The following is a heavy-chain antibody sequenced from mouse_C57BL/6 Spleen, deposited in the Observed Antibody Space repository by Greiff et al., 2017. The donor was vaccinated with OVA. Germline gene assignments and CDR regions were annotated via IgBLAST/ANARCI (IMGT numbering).Heavy chain of an antibody. CDR2: ISYDGSN. J-gene: IGHJ4*01. V-gene: IGHV3-6*01. CDR1: GYSITSGYY. CDR3: ARGYYGSRGGYAMDY. D-gene: IGHD1-1*01. Sequence: EVKLQESGPGLVKPSQSLSLTCSVTGYSITSGYYWNWIRQFPGNKLEWMGYISYDGSNNYNPSLKNRISITRDTSKNQFFLKLNSVTTEDTATYYCARGYYGSRGGYAMDYWGQGTSVTVSS.